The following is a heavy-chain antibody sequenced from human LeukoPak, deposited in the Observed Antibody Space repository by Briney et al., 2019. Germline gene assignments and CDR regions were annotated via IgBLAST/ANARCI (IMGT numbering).Heavy chain of an antibody. CDR2: IKQDGREK. CDR3: AREISSWYRTEGRFDP. J-gene: IGHJ5*02. D-gene: IGHD6-13*01. Sequence: GESLRLSCAASGFTLSSYWMGWVRQAPGKGLEWVANIKQDGREKYSVDSVKGRFTISRDNAKNSLYLQMNSLRAEDTAVYYCAREISSWYRTEGRFDPWGQGTLVTVSS. V-gene: IGHV3-7*01. CDR1: GFTLSSYW.